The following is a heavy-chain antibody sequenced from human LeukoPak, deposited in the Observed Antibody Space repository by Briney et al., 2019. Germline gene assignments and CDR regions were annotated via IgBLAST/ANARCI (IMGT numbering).Heavy chain of an antibody. CDR2: ISLDGATT. Sequence: GGSLRLSCAASGFTFSNAWMSWVRQAPGKGLEWVSGISLDGATTYYAGSVEGRFTISRDNSKNTLYLQMNSLRADDTAVYYCVKDHGWLLYSWGQGTLVTVSS. CDR3: VKDHGWLLYS. D-gene: IGHD3-9*01. CDR1: GFTFSNAW. V-gene: IGHV3-23*01. J-gene: IGHJ4*02.